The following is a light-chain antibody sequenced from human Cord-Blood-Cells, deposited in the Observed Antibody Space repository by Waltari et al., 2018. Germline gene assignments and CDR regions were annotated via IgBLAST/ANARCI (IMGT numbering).Light chain of an antibody. CDR1: SSYVGSYTL. CDR3: CSYAGSSTFV. Sequence: QSARTQPPSVSGSPGQSITISCTGTSSYVGSYTLISWYQQHPGKAPKLMIYEGSKRPSGVSNRFSGSKSGNTASLTISGLQAEDEADYYCCSYAGSSTFVFGTGTKVTVL. V-gene: IGLV2-23*03. J-gene: IGLJ1*01. CDR2: EGS.